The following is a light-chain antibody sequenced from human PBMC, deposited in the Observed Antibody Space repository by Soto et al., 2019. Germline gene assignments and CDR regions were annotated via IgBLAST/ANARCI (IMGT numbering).Light chain of an antibody. CDR2: STS. CDR1: SSNIGSNT. J-gene: IGLJ1*01. CDR3: GAWDDSLGVYV. Sequence: QSVLTQPPSASGTPGQIVAISCSGSSSNIGSNTVTWYQQLPGTAPKLLIYSTSQRSSGVPVRFSGSKSGASASLSISGLQPEGEVDYYCGAWDDSLGVYVFGTGTKRTVL. V-gene: IGLV1-44*01.